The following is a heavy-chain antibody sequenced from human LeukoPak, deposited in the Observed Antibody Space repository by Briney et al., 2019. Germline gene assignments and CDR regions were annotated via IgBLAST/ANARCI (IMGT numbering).Heavy chain of an antibody. D-gene: IGHD6-13*01. J-gene: IGHJ6*03. CDR1: GFTFSSYA. V-gene: IGHV3-23*01. CDR3: ARAPSHSPYNFYYMDV. CDR2: ISGSGGST. Sequence: GGSLRLSCAASGFTFSSYAMSWVRQAPGRGLEWVSGISGSGGSTYYADSVKGRFTISRDNSKNTLYLQMNSLRAEDTAVYYCARAPSHSPYNFYYMDVWGKGTTVTVSS.